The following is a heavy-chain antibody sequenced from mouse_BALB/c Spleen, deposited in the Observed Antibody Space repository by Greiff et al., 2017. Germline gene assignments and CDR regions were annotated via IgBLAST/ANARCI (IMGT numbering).Heavy chain of an antibody. CDR1: GYAFTNYL. CDR3: ARGITTRGYYFDY. CDR2: IYPGGGYT. D-gene: IGHD2-4*01. J-gene: IGHJ2*01. V-gene: IGHV1-54*01. Sequence: QVQLQQSGAELVRPGTSVKVSCKASGYAFTNYLIEWVKQRPGHGLEWIGDIYPGGGYTNYNEKFKGKATLTADTSSSTAYMQLSSLTSEDSAVYFCARGITTRGYYFDYWGQGTTLTVSS.